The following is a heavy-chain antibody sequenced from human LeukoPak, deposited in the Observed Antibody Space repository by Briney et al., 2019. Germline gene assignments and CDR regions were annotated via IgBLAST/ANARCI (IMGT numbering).Heavy chain of an antibody. CDR3: AKARYSGYDAHYFDY. V-gene: IGHV3-23*01. CDR2: ISGSGGST. D-gene: IGHD5-12*01. CDR1: GFTFSSYA. J-gene: IGHJ4*02. Sequence: GGSLRLSCAASGFTFSSYAMSWVRQAPGKGLEWVSAISGSGGSTYYADSVKGRFTISRDNSKNTLYLQRNSLRAEDTAVYYCAKARYSGYDAHYFDYWGQGTLVTVSS.